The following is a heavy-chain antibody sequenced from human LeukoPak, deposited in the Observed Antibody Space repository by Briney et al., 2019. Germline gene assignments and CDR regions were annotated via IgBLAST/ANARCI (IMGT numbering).Heavy chain of an antibody. CDR1: GFTVSSNY. D-gene: IGHD3-10*01. V-gene: IGHV3-66*01. J-gene: IGHJ3*02. Sequence: PGGSLRLSCAASGFTVSSNYVSWVRQAPGKGLEWVSVIYSGGSTYYADSVKGRFTISRDNSKNTLYLQMNSLRAEDTAVYYCARLGGYYGSGSYTHHAFDIWGQGTMVTVSS. CDR2: IYSGGST. CDR3: ARLGGYYGSGSYTHHAFDI.